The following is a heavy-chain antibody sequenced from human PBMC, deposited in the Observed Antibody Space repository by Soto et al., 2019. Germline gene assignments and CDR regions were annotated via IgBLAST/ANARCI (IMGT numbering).Heavy chain of an antibody. CDR1: GFTFNSYA. Sequence: GGSLRLSCAASGFTFNSYAMSWVRQGPGKGLEWVSGISGSGGSTYYADSVKGRFTISRDNSKNTLYLQMNSLRAEDTAVYYCAKADMITFGGVMNYWGQGTLVTVSS. V-gene: IGHV3-23*01. CDR2: ISGSGGST. D-gene: IGHD3-16*01. CDR3: AKADMITFGGVMNY. J-gene: IGHJ4*02.